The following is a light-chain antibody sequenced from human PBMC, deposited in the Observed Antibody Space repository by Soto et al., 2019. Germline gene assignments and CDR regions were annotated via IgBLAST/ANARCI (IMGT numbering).Light chain of an antibody. V-gene: IGKV3-20*01. CDR1: QSISSNY. CDR2: GAS. J-gene: IGKJ1*01. Sequence: EIVLTQSPGTLSLSPGERATLSCRASQSISSNYLAWYQHKPGQAPRLLIYGASSRATGIPDRFSGSGSGTDFTLTISRLEPEDFAVYYCQQYNNWPWTFGQGTKVDSK. CDR3: QQYNNWPWT.